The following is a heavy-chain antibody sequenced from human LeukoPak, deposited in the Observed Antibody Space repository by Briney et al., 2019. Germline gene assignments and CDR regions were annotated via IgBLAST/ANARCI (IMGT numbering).Heavy chain of an antibody. Sequence: PGGSLRLSCAASGFTFSSYGMHWVRQAPGKGLEWVAFIRYDGSNKYYADSVKGRFTISRDNSKNTLYLQMNSLRAEDTAVYYCAMGVRGVMDFDYWGQGTLVTVSS. CDR2: IRYDGSNK. D-gene: IGHD3-10*01. V-gene: IGHV3-30*02. CDR1: GFTFSSYG. J-gene: IGHJ4*02. CDR3: AMGVRGVMDFDY.